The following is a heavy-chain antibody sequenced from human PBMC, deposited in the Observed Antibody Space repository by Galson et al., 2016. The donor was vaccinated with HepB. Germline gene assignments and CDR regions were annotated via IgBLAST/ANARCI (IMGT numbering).Heavy chain of an antibody. D-gene: IGHD2-21*02. CDR2: ISSYNGIT. J-gene: IGHJ4*02. CDR3: ARASCGGDCYSFDS. V-gene: IGHV1-18*01. CDR1: GYTFTNYG. Sequence: SVKVSCKASGYTFTNYGINWVRRAPGQGLEWMGWISSYNGITHYAQKLQGRVTMTTDTSTSTAYMELRSLRSDDTATYYCARASCGGDCYSFDSWGQGTLVTVSS.